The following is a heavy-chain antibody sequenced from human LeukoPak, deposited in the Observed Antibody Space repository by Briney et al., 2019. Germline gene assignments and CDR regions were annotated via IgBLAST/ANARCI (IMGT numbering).Heavy chain of an antibody. CDR3: ARVHYDILTGTVNFDY. CDR1: GGSISSSNW. CDR2: IYHSGST. J-gene: IGHJ4*02. Sequence: SETLSLTCAVSGGSISSSNWWSWVRQPPGKGLEWIGEIYHSGSTNYNPSLKSRVTISVDKSKNQFSLKLSSVTAADTAVYYCARVHYDILTGTVNFDYWGQGTLVPVSS. D-gene: IGHD3-9*01. V-gene: IGHV4-4*02.